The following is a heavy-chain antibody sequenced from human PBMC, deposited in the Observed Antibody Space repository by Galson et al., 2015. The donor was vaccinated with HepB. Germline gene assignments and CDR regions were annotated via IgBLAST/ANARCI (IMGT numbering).Heavy chain of an antibody. CDR1: GFTFSSYA. Sequence: SLRLSCAASGFTFSSYAMHWVRQAPGKGLQWVAIIPYDGSYKYYADSVKGRFTISRDNSKNTLYLQMSSLGAEDTAVYYCAREGMAGTLDYWGQGTLITVSS. V-gene: IGHV3-30-3*01. CDR2: IPYDGSYK. D-gene: IGHD6-19*01. CDR3: AREGMAGTLDY. J-gene: IGHJ4*02.